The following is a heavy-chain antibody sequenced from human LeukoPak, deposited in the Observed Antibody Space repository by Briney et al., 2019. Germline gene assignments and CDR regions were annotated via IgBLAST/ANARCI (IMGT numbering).Heavy chain of an antibody. CDR3: ARGQYSNTHTSI. J-gene: IGHJ4*02. V-gene: IGHV1-2*02. D-gene: IGHD5-12*01. CDR2: INPNSGDT. CDR1: GYTFTSYD. Sequence: ASVTVSCKASGYTFTSYDINWVRQAPGQGLEWMGWINPNSGDTNYAQKFQGRVTMTRDTSISTAYMELSRLTSDDTAVYYCARGQYSNTHTSIWGQGTLVTVSS.